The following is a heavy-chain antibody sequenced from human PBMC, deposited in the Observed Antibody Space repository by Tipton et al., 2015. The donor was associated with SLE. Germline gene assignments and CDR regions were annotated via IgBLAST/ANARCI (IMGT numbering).Heavy chain of an antibody. V-gene: IGHV4-59*01. CDR3: ARGVSAFDI. CDR2: FYYSGST. J-gene: IGHJ3*02. Sequence: TLSLTCTVSGVSIDYYYWSWIRQPPGKGLEWIGYFYYSGSTNYNPSLKSRVTISVDTSKNQFSLKLSSVTAADTAVYYCARGVSAFDIWGQGTRVTASS. CDR1: GVSIDYYY.